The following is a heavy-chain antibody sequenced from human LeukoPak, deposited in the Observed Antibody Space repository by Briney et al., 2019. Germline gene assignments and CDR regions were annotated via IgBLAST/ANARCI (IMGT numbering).Heavy chain of an antibody. CDR2: ISKDESDK. CDR3: AKDNPVLHY. J-gene: IGHJ4*02. CDR1: RFTFSGYA. V-gene: IGHV3-30*18. Sequence: GGSLRLSCAASRFTFSGYAMSWVRQAPGKGLEWVSHISKDESDKYYADSVKGRFTVSRDTSKNTLFLQMNSLRVEDTAVYYCAKDNPVLHYWGQGTRVTVSS.